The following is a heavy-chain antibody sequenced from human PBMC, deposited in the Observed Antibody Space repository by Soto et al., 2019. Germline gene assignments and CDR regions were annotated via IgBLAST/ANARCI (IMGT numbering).Heavy chain of an antibody. D-gene: IGHD2-2*01. J-gene: IGHJ6*02. V-gene: IGHV1-3*01. CDR1: GYTFTSYA. CDR2: INAGNGNT. Sequence: QVQLVQSGAEVKKPGASVKVSYKASGYTFTSYAMHWVRQAPGQRLEWMGWINAGNGNTKYSQKFQGRVTITRDTSASTAYMELSSLRSEDTAVYYCARSPGGRYCSSTSCPHYYYYGMDVWGQGTTVTVSS. CDR3: ARSPGGRYCSSTSCPHYYYYGMDV.